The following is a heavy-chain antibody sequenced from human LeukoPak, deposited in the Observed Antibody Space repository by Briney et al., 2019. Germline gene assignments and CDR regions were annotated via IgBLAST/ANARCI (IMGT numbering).Heavy chain of an antibody. Sequence: GASVKVSCKASGYTFTSYGISWVRQAPGQGLEWMGWISAYNGNTNYAQKLQGRVTMTTDTSTSTAYMELRSLRSDDTAVYYCARVRGSSWYGDLFDPWGQGTLVTVSS. D-gene: IGHD6-13*01. CDR2: ISAYNGNT. CDR3: ARVRGSSWYGDLFDP. CDR1: GYTFTSYG. J-gene: IGHJ5*02. V-gene: IGHV1-18*01.